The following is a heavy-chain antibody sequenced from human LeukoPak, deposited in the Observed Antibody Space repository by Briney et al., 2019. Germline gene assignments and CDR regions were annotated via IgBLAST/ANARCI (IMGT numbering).Heavy chain of an antibody. D-gene: IGHD3-9*01. CDR2: IKSKTDGGTT. CDR1: GFTFSNAW. Sequence: GGSLRLSCAASGFTFSNAWMSWVRQAPGKGLEWVGRIKSKTDGGTTDYAAPVKGRFTISRDDSKNTLYLQMNSLKTEDTAVYYCAREGGLTGYYTPLYYFDYWGQGTLVTVSS. V-gene: IGHV3-15*01. J-gene: IGHJ4*02. CDR3: AREGGLTGYYTPLYYFDY.